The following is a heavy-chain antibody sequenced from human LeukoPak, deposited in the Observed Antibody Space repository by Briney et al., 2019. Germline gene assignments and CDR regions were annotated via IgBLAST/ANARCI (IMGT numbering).Heavy chain of an antibody. CDR3: ARSASPTFYDY. CDR2: TSYSGST. V-gene: IGHV4-31*03. J-gene: IGHJ4*02. CDR1: GGSMSSGGYY. D-gene: IGHD3-3*02. Sequence: SETLSLTCTVSGGSMSSGGYYWSWIRQHPGKGLEWLGYTSYSGSTYYNPSLKSRVTISVDTAKNQFSLKLTSVTAADTAVYYCARSASPTFYDYWGQGTLVTVSS.